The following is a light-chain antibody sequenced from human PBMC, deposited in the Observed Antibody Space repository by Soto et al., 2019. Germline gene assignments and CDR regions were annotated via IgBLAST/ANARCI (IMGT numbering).Light chain of an antibody. CDR2: RNN. V-gene: IGLV1-47*01. J-gene: IGLJ2*01. Sequence: QAVVTQPPSASGTPGQRVTISCSGSSSSIGSNFVYWYQQLPGTAPKLLIYRNNQRPSGVPDRFSGSKSGTSASLAISGLRSEDEADYYCAAWDDSLSGRVFGGGTKLTGL. CDR3: AAWDDSLSGRV. CDR1: SSSIGSNF.